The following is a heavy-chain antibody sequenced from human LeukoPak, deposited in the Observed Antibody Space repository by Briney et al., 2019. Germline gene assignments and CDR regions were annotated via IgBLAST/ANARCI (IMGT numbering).Heavy chain of an antibody. CDR1: GFTFSSYS. J-gene: IGHJ5*02. D-gene: IGHD2-15*01. CDR3: ARDRRSGGSCYL. Sequence: GGSLRLSCAGSGFTFSSYSMNWVRQAPGKGLEWVSSITSSNNYIYYADSMKGRFTISRDNAKNSLFLQLNSLRTEDTAIYYCARDRRSGGSCYLWGQGTLVTVSS. V-gene: IGHV3-21*01. CDR2: ITSSNNYI.